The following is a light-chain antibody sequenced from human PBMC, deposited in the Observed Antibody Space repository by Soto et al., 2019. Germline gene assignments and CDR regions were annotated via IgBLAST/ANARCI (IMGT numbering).Light chain of an antibody. CDR3: QQLDNYPRT. CDR2: DAS. Sequence: AIRMTQSPSSFSASTGDRVSITCRATQDIGTYLAWYQQIPGKAPKLLIYDASTLQTGVPSRFSGSGSGTDFTLTISYLQSEDFGTYYCQQLDNYPRTFGQGTKVDIK. V-gene: IGKV1-8*01. J-gene: IGKJ1*01. CDR1: QDIGTY.